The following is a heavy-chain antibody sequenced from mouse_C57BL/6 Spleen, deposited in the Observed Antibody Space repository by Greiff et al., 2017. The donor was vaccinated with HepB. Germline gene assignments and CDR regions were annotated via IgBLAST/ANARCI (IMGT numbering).Heavy chain of an antibody. CDR2: ISSGGDYI. CDR3: TRGPTHDGYYWFAY. J-gene: IGHJ3*01. CDR1: GFTFSSYA. D-gene: IGHD2-3*01. Sequence: EVKVVESGEGLVKPGGSLKLSCAASGFTFSSYAMSWVRQTPEKRLEWVAYISSGGDYIYYADTVKGRFTISRDNARNTLYLQMSSLKSEDTAMYYCTRGPTHDGYYWFAYWGQGTLVTVSA. V-gene: IGHV5-9-1*02.